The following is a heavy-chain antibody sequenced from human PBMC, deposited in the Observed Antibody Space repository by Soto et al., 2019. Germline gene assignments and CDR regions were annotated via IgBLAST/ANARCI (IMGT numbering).Heavy chain of an antibody. Sequence: PGGSLRLSCAASGFTFSSYAMHWVRQAPGKGLEWVAVISYDGSNKYYADSVKGRFTISRDSSKNTLYLQMNSLRAEDTAVYYCARDGDYCVTYYFDYWGQGTLVTVSS. CDR1: GFTFSSYA. J-gene: IGHJ4*02. D-gene: IGHD3-10*02. CDR2: ISYDGSNK. V-gene: IGHV3-30-3*01. CDR3: ARDGDYCVTYYFDY.